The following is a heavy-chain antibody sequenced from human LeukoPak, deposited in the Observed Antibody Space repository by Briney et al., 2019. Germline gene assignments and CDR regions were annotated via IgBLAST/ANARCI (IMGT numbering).Heavy chain of an antibody. CDR2: IQTSGYT. V-gene: IGHV4-4*07. J-gene: IGHJ5*02. CDR3: ARDFIRGWFRGKTCFNP. D-gene: IGHD6-19*01. CDR1: GGSISSYY. Sequence: SETLSLTCSVSGGSISSYYWSWIRQSAGKGLEWIGRIQTSGYTNYNPSLKSRVSMSVDTSKNQVPLNLTSMTAADTAMYYCARDFIRGWFRGKTCFNPWGQGTLVTVSS.